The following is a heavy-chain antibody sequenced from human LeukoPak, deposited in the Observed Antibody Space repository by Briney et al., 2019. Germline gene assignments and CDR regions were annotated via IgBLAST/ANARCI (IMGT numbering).Heavy chain of an antibody. D-gene: IGHD6-13*01. J-gene: IGHJ4*02. CDR2: IYYSGST. Sequence: SQTLSLTCTVSGGSISSGGYYWSWIRQHPGKGLEWIGYIYYSGSTYYNPSLKSRVTISVDTSKNQFSLKLSSVTAADTAVYYCARVQGGQQQDTYFDYWGQGTLVTVSS. V-gene: IGHV4-31*03. CDR1: GGSISSGGYY. CDR3: ARVQGGQQQDTYFDY.